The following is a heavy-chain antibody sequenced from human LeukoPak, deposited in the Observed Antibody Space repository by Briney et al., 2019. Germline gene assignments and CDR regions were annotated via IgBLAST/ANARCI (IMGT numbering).Heavy chain of an antibody. CDR1: GFTVSSNY. CDR3: ARGEGSSSWYEYYFDY. Sequence: GGSLRLSCAASGFTVSSNYMSWVRQAPGKGLEWVSVIYSGGSTYYADSVKGRFTISRDNSKNTLYLQMNSLRAEDTAVYYCARGEGSSSWYEYYFDYWGQGTLVTVSS. J-gene: IGHJ4*02. CDR2: IYSGGST. D-gene: IGHD6-13*01. V-gene: IGHV3-66*01.